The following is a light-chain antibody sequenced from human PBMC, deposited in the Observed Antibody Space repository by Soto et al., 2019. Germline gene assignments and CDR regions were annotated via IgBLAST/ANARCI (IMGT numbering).Light chain of an antibody. CDR1: SSDVGSYNF. V-gene: IGLV2-23*02. CDR3: CSYAGSSTLYV. CDR2: EVS. Sequence: QSVLTQPASVSGSPGQSITISCTGTSSDVGSYNFVSWYQQHPGKAPKLMIYEVSKRPSGVSNRFSGSKSGNTASLTISGLQAEDEADYYCCSYAGSSTLYVFGIGTQLTVL. J-gene: IGLJ1*01.